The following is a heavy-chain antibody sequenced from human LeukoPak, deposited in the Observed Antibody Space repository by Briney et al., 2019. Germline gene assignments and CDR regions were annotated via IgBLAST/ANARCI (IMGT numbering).Heavy chain of an antibody. Sequence: GGSLRLSCAASGFTFSSYGMHWVRQAPGKGLEWVAVISYDGSNKYYADSVKGRFTISRDNSKNTLYLQMNSLRAEDTAVYYCAKDGNMITFGGVTVIGNLDYWGQGTLVTVSS. CDR2: ISYDGSNK. CDR3: AKDGNMITFGGVTVIGNLDY. CDR1: GFTFSSYG. V-gene: IGHV3-30*18. J-gene: IGHJ4*02. D-gene: IGHD3-16*02.